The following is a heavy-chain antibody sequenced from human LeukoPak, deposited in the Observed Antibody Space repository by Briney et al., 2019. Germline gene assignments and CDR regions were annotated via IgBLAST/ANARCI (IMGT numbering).Heavy chain of an antibody. Sequence: PSQTLSLTCTVSGGSISSGSYYWSWIRQPAGKGLEWIGRIYTSGSTNYNPSLKSRVTISVDTSKNQFSLKLSSVTAADTAVYYCARVIRAIAARPDTYYYYYYMDVWGKGTTVTVSS. D-gene: IGHD6-6*01. V-gene: IGHV4-61*02. J-gene: IGHJ6*03. CDR2: IYTSGST. CDR1: GGSISSGSYY. CDR3: ARVIRAIAARPDTYYYYYYMDV.